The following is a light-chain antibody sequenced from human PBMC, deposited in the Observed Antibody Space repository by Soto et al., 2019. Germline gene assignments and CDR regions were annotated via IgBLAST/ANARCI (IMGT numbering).Light chain of an antibody. CDR3: QQLSSYPRT. Sequence: IQLTQSPSSLSASVGDRVTITCRASQGIRNYLAWYQQKPGKPPKLLIYVASTLQSGVPSRFSGGGSGTDFTLTISSLQPEDFATYYCQQLSSYPRTFGQGTKLEIK. V-gene: IGKV1-9*01. CDR2: VAS. CDR1: QGIRNY. J-gene: IGKJ2*02.